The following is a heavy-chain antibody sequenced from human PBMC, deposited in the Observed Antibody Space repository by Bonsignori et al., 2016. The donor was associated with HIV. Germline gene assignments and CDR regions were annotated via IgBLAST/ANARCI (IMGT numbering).Heavy chain of an antibody. J-gene: IGHJ4*02. Sequence: RQAPGKGLEWIGEINHSGSTNYNPSLKSRVTISVDTSKNQFSLKLSSVTAADTAVYYCARGALGKYYYDSSGYDYWGQGTLVTVSS. V-gene: IGHV4-34*01. CDR3: ARGALGKYYYDSSGYDY. CDR2: INHSGST. D-gene: IGHD3-22*01.